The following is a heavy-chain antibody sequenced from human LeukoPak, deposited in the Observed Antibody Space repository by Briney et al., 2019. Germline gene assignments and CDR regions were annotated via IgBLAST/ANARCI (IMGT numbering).Heavy chain of an antibody. Sequence: GGSLRLSCAASGFTFSDCDMHWVRQAPGKGLEWVAVISYDGTNKYYADSVKGRFTISRDNSKNTMYLQMNSLRAEDTAMYYCARAPMSYDSSGFGGAFDIWGQGTMVTVSS. D-gene: IGHD3-22*01. CDR3: ARAPMSYDSSGFGGAFDI. V-gene: IGHV3-30-3*01. CDR2: ISYDGTNK. J-gene: IGHJ3*02. CDR1: GFTFSDCD.